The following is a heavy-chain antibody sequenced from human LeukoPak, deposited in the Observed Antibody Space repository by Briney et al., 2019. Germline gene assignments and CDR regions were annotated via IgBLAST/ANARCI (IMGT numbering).Heavy chain of an antibody. Sequence: GSLRLSCAASGFTFVTYAMAWIRPAQGKGLEGVSTVTNSGSSTYYADSVKGRFTISRDNSKNTLFLQMNSLRAEDTAVYYCAKEDYGGNSKTFDIWGQGTMVTVSS. V-gene: IGHV3-23*01. CDR3: AKEDYGGNSKTFDI. CDR2: VTNSGSST. D-gene: IGHD4-23*01. CDR1: GFTFVTYA. J-gene: IGHJ3*02.